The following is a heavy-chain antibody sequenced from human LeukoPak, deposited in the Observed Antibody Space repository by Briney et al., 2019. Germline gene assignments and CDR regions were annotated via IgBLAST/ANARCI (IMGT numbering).Heavy chain of an antibody. CDR1: GGSISSYY. V-gene: IGHV4-4*07. CDR2: IYTSGST. J-gene: IGHJ6*02. CDR3: AGLAYSYGSLDYYGMDV. D-gene: IGHD5-18*01. Sequence: PSETLSLTCTVSGGSISSYYWSWIRQPAGKGLEWIGRIYTSGSTNYNPSLKSRVTMSVDTSKNQFSLKLSSVTAADTAVYYCAGLAYSYGSLDYYGMDVWGQGTTVTVSS.